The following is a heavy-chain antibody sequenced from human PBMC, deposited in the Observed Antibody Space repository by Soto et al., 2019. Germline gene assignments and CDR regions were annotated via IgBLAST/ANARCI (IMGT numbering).Heavy chain of an antibody. CDR1: GGTFSSYT. J-gene: IGHJ2*01. CDR2: IIPILGIA. D-gene: IGHD3-22*01. CDR3: AIIVEMATEGDWYFDL. Sequence: QVQLVQSGAEVKKPGSSVKVSCKASGGTFSSYTISWVRQAPGQGLEWMGRIIPILGIANYAQKFQGRVTITADKSTSTAYMELSSLRSEDTAVYYCAIIVEMATEGDWYFDLWGRGTLVTVSS. V-gene: IGHV1-69*02.